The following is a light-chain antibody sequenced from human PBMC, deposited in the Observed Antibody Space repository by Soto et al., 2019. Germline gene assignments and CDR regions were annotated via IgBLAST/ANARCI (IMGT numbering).Light chain of an antibody. J-gene: IGLJ1*01. CDR1: SSNIGNYY. V-gene: IGLV1-51*02. CDR2: END. Sequence: ELKRALSVSGAARQKGRMSYTGGSSNIGNYYVSWHQQLPGTAPKLLIYENDKRPSGIPDRFSGSKSGTSATLGITGLQTGDEADYYCVTWDSSLSIFVFGTVTKVTVL. CDR3: VTWDSSLSIFV.